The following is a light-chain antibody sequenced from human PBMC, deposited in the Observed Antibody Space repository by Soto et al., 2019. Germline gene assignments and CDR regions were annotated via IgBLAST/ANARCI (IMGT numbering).Light chain of an antibody. CDR2: RDN. V-gene: IGLV1-47*01. J-gene: IGLJ2*01. CDR1: SSNIGRNY. CDR3: ATWDDSLGGPV. Sequence: QSVLTQTPSVSGTPGQRVNISCSGSSSNIGRNYVYWYHQFPGTAPKLLIYRDNELPSGVPDRFSGSKSGTSASLAISGLRSGDEADYHCATWDDSLGGPVFGGGTKVTVL.